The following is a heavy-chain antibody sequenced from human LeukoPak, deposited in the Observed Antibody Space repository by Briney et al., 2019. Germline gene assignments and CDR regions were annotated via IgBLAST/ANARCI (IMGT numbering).Heavy chain of an antibody. J-gene: IGHJ4*02. Sequence: ASVKVSCKASGYTFTSYGISWVRQAPGQGLEWTGWISAYNGNTNYAQKLQGRVTMTTDTSTSTAYMELRSLRSDDTAVYYCARGLHSGYDRGGFDYWGQGTLVTVSS. D-gene: IGHD5-12*01. CDR2: ISAYNGNT. CDR1: GYTFTSYG. CDR3: ARGLHSGYDRGGFDY. V-gene: IGHV1-18*01.